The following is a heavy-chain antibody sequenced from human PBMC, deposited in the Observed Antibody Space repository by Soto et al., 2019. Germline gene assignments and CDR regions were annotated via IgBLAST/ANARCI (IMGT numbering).Heavy chain of an antibody. CDR2: MHHSGSS. CDR3: GRANSSGSPIDS. CDR1: GGSVNSPNW. J-gene: IGHJ4*02. Sequence: QVQLQQSGPGLVEPSGTLSLTCAVSGGSVNSPNWWNWVRQPPETGLEWVGEMHHSGSSNYNTPLTTRLTLSVDKSNNELSMNLNSVTAAATAIYYCGRANSSGSPIDSLGQGILVTVSS. V-gene: IGHV4-4*02. D-gene: IGHD6-19*01.